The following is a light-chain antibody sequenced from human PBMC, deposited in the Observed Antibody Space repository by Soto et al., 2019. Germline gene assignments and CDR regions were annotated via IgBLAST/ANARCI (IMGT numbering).Light chain of an antibody. Sequence: QRLTISCSGSSSNIGSNYVYWYQQFPGAAPKLLIYSNTQRPSGVPDRFSGSKYGTSASLAIRGLRSEDEADYYCASWDDSLSGRVFGGGTKVTVL. J-gene: IGLJ2*01. CDR3: ASWDDSLSGRV. V-gene: IGLV1-47*02. CDR1: SSNIGSNY. CDR2: SNT.